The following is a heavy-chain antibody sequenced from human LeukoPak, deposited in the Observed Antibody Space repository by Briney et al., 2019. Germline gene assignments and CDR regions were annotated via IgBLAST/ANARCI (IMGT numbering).Heavy chain of an antibody. J-gene: IGHJ4*02. Sequence: GGSLRLSCAASGFTFSSYSMNWVRQAPGKGLEWVSSISSSSSYIYYADSVKGRFTISRDNAKNSLYLQMNSLRAEDTAVYYRARDRSDIVVVPAATGGDPIDYWGQGTLVTVSS. CDR3: ARDRSDIVVVPAATGGDPIDY. V-gene: IGHV3-21*01. D-gene: IGHD2-2*01. CDR2: ISSSSSYI. CDR1: GFTFSSYS.